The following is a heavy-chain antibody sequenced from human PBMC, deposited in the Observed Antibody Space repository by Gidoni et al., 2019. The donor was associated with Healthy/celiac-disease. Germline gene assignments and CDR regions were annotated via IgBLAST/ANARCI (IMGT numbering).Heavy chain of an antibody. V-gene: IGHV4-4*02. CDR2: IYHSGSP. J-gene: IGHJ5*02. CDR1: GGPISSSNW. D-gene: IGHD6-13*01. CDR3: ARFLSGQLVSRHGSEGWFDP. Sequence: QVQLQESGPGLVKPSGTLSLPCAVSGGPISSSNWWRWVRQPPGQGLEWLGEIYHSGSPNYNPSLKGRGTISVDKTKNQFSLKLSSGTAADTAVYYCARFLSGQLVSRHGSEGWFDPWGQGTLVTVSS.